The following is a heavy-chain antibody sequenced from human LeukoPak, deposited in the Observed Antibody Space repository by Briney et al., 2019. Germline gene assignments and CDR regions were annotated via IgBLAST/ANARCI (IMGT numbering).Heavy chain of an antibody. CDR3: ASQKYSSGWYVDY. CDR1: GYSFTAYW. D-gene: IGHD6-19*01. J-gene: IGHJ4*02. CDR2: IYPGDSDT. Sequence: GESLKISCKGSGYSFTAYWIGWVRQMPGKGLEWMESIYPGDSDTRYSPSFQGQVAMSVDKSITTAYLRWSSLKASDTAMYYCASQKYSSGWYVDYWGQGTLVTVSS. V-gene: IGHV5-51*01.